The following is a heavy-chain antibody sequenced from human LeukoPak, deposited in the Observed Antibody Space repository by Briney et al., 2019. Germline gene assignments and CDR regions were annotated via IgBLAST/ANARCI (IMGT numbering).Heavy chain of an antibody. V-gene: IGHV3-30*04. Sequence: RGKSLRLSCAASGFTFSSFAMHWVRRAPGKGLEWVAVISSDGRNKNYADSVRGRFSISRDTAKNTVYVQMNNLRLDDTAVYYCARDQGYSYGFAFLFDYWGRGSLVTVSS. CDR2: ISSDGRNK. CDR3: ARDQGYSYGFAFLFDY. D-gene: IGHD5-18*01. CDR1: GFTFSSFA. J-gene: IGHJ4*02.